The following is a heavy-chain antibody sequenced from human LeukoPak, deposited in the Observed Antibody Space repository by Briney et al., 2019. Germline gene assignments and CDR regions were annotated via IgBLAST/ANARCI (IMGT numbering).Heavy chain of an antibody. CDR1: NGSISSYY. J-gene: IGHJ4*02. V-gene: IGHV4-59*01. CDR3: ARGRRGGPDS. Sequence: PSETLSLTCTVSNGSISSYYWNWIRQPPGKGLEWIGYIYHTGNTNYSPSLKSRVTISLDRSKSQFSLRLSSVTAADTAVYYCARGRRGGPDSWGQGTLVTVSS. D-gene: IGHD1-26*01. CDR2: IYHTGNT.